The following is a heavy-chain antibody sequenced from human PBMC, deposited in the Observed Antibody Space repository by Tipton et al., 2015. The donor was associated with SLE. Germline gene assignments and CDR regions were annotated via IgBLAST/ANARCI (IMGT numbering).Heavy chain of an antibody. D-gene: IGHD5-24*01. J-gene: IGHJ4*02. CDR1: GGSISSGGFY. CDR2: IYYSGST. CDR3: ARELMGTIGY. V-gene: IGHV4-31*03. Sequence: TLSLTCIVSGGSISSGGFYWSWIRQHPGKGLEWIGNIYYSGSTSYNPSLRSRVTISVDTTNNQFFLKLSSVTAADTAIYCCARELMGTIGYWGQGTLVTVSS.